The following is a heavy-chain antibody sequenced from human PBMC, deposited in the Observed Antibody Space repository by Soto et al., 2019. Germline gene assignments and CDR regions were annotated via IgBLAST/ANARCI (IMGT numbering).Heavy chain of an antibody. J-gene: IGHJ6*02. CDR2: IYPGDSDT. CDR3: ARPNCSGGSCYRYYYYGMDV. CDR1: GYSFSSYR. Sequence: PRESLKISRKGSGYSFSSYRVGWVRPMPGKSLGWMGIIYPGDSDTRYSPSFQGQVTISADKSISTAYLQWSSLKASDTAMYYCARPNCSGGSCYRYYYYGMDVWGQGTTVTVSS. V-gene: IGHV5-51*01. D-gene: IGHD2-15*01.